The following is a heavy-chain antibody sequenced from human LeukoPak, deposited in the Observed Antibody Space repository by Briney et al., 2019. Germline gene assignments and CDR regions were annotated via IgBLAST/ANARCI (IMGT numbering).Heavy chain of an antibody. V-gene: IGHV3-21*01. CDR1: GFTFSSYS. CDR2: ISSGSDHI. J-gene: IGHJ4*02. Sequence: MTGGSLRLSCAASGFTFSSYSMNWVRQAPGKGLEWVSSISSGSDHIYYADSVKGRFTISRVNAKNSLYLQMDSLRAEDTAVFFCARNDYSILSGYDYWGQGTLVTVSS. CDR3: ARNDYSILSGYDY. D-gene: IGHD4-11*01.